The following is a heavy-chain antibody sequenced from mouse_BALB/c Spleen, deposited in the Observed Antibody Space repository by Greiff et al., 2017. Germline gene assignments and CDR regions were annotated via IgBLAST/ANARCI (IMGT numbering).Heavy chain of an antibody. CDR3: ARDYGNCFDY. Sequence: EVKLVESGGGLVQPGGSRKLSCAASGFTFSDYGMAWVRQAPGKGPEWVAFISNLAYSIYYADTVKGRFTISRDNPKNTLFLQMTSLRSEDTAMYYCARDYGNCFDYWGQGTTLTVSS. CDR2: ISNLAYSI. CDR1: GFTFSDYG. V-gene: IGHV5-15*02. D-gene: IGHD2-1*01. J-gene: IGHJ2*01.